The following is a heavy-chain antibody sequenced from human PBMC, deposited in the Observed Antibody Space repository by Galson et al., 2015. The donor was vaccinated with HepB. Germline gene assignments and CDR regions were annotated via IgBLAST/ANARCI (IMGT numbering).Heavy chain of an antibody. CDR3: ARGGDTAMVWGPFDY. J-gene: IGHJ4*02. CDR1: GFTFSSYG. CDR2: ISYDGSNK. Sequence: SLRLSCAASGFTFSSYGMHWVRQAPGKGLEWVAVISYDGSNKYYADSVKGRFTISRDNSKNTLYLQMNSLRSEDTAVYYCARGGDTAMVWGPFDYWGQGTLVTVSS. D-gene: IGHD5-18*01. V-gene: IGHV3-30*03.